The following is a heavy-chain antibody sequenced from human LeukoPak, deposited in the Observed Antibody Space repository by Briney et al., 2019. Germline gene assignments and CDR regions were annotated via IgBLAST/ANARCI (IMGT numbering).Heavy chain of an antibody. Sequence: SETLSLTCTVSGGSIRPYYWHWIRQPPGKGLEWIGYIYYSGSTNYNPSLKSRVAISVDTSKNQFSLKLSSVTAADTAVYYCARAEYSNYHFDYWGQGTLVTVSS. V-gene: IGHV4-59*01. CDR1: GGSIRPYY. CDR2: IYYSGST. CDR3: ARAEYSNYHFDY. J-gene: IGHJ4*02. D-gene: IGHD4-11*01.